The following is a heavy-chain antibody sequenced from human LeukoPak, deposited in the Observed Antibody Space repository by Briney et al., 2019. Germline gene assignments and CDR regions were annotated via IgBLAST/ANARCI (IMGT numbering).Heavy chain of an antibody. V-gene: IGHV3-30*02. Sequence: GGSLRLSCAASGFTFRSFGMHWVRQAPGKGLEWVAFIRYDGSDKYYADSVKGRFTISRDNSKNTLYLQMNSLRAEDTAVYYCAKVVQYTASTGTGLDYWGQGTLVTVSS. D-gene: IGHD6-13*01. CDR2: IRYDGSDK. J-gene: IGHJ4*02. CDR3: AKVVQYTASTGTGLDY. CDR1: GFTFRSFG.